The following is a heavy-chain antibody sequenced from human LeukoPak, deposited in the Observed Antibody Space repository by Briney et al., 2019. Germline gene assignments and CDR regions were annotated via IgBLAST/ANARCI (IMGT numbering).Heavy chain of an antibody. Sequence: GGSLRLSCTTSGFTFGDYGMHWVRQAPGKGLEWDALIWNDGSNQYYADSVKGRFTISRDNSKNTLYLQLNSLRFEDTAVYYCARPSGTWGAFDIWGQGTMVTVSS. D-gene: IGHD1-7*01. CDR2: IWNDGSNQ. CDR1: GFTFGDYG. CDR3: ARPSGTWGAFDI. J-gene: IGHJ3*02. V-gene: IGHV3-33*01.